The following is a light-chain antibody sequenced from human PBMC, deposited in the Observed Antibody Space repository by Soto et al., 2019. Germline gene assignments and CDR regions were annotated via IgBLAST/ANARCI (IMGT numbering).Light chain of an antibody. CDR3: SSYTGSTTFVA. CDR2: EAT. Sequence: QSALTQPASVSGSPGQSITISCTGTSSDIGSYNLVSWYQQHPGKAPQLIIYEATKRPSGVSSRFSGSKSANAASLTISGLKGEDEADYYCSSYTGSTTFVAFGGGTQLTVL. V-gene: IGLV2-23*02. CDR1: SSDIGSYNL. J-gene: IGLJ2*01.